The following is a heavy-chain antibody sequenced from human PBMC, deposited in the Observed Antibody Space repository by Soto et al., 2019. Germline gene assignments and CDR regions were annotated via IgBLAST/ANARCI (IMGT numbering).Heavy chain of an antibody. J-gene: IGHJ4*02. CDR2: IRPSGINT. CDR1: GYTFTNYN. Sequence: GASVKVSYKASGYTFTNYNIHWFRQAPGQGLEWLGIIRPSGINTAYAQRFQGRVTMTRDTSTSTANMELASLTSEDTAVYYCAREPKESFYFDYWGQGTLVTVSS. CDR3: AREPKESFYFDY. D-gene: IGHD3-10*01. V-gene: IGHV1-46*01.